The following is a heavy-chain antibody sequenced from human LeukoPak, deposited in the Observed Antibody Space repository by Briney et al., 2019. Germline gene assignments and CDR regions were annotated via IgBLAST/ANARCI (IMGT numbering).Heavy chain of an antibody. D-gene: IGHD3-10*01. Sequence: GGSLRLSCAASGFTFSSYTMNWVRQAPGKGLEWVSSITSSSSSIYYADSVKGRFTISRDNAKSSLYLQMTSLRAEDTAVYYCTRDHMVHPRGGWFDPWGQGTLVTVSS. V-gene: IGHV3-21*01. CDR2: ITSSSSSI. CDR3: TRDHMVHPRGGWFDP. CDR1: GFTFSSYT. J-gene: IGHJ5*02.